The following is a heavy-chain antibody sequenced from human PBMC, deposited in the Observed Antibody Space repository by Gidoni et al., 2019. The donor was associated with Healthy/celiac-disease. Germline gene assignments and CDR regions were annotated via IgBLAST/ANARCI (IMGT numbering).Heavy chain of an antibody. CDR2: IKQDGSEK. Sequence: EVQLVESGVGLVQPGGSLRLSCAASGFAFSNSWMNWVRQAPGKGLEWVANIKQDGSEKYYVDSVKGRFTSSRDNAKNSLYLQMNSLRAEDTAVYFCARANGPLFDYWGQGTLVTVSS. J-gene: IGHJ4*02. CDR3: ARANGPLFDY. CDR1: GFAFSNSW. V-gene: IGHV3-7*05.